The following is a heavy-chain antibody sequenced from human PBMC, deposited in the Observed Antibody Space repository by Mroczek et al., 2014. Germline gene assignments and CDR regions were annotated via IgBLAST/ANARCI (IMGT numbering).Heavy chain of an antibody. CDR1: GGSISSYY. V-gene: IGHV4-59*01. CDR3: ARMVVVPAAFYYYYYGMDV. D-gene: IGHD2-2*01. J-gene: IGHJ6*02. CDR2: IYYSGST. Sequence: QVQLQESGPGLVKPSETLSLTCTVSGGSISSYYWSWIRQPPGKGLEWIGYIYYSGSTNYNPSLKSRVTISVDTSKNQFSLKLSSVTAADTAVYYCARMVVVPAAFYYYYYGMDVWGQGTTVTVSS.